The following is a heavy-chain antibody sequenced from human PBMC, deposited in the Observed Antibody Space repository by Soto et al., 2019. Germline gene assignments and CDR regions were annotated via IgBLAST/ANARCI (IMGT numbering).Heavy chain of an antibody. CDR3: AREDWNKAIDY. CDR1: GGTFSSYA. D-gene: IGHD1-1*01. CDR2: IIPIFGKE. V-gene: IGHV1-69*06. Sequence: SVKVACKASGGTFSSYAISWVRQAPGQGLEWMGGIIPIFGKENYAQKFQGRVTITADKSTSTAYMELSSLRSEETAVYYCAREDWNKAIDYWGQGTLVTVSS. J-gene: IGHJ4*02.